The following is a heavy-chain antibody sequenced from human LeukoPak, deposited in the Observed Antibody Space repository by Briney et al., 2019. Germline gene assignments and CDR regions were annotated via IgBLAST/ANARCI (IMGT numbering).Heavy chain of an antibody. J-gene: IGHJ4*02. D-gene: IGHD1-26*01. V-gene: IGHV1-69*04. CDR3: ARDPGHFSGSRLDY. Sequence: SVKVSCKASGGTFSSYAISWVRQAPGQGLEWMGRIIPILGIANYAQKFQGRVTITADKSTSTAYMELSSLRSEDTAVYYCARDPGHFSGSRLDYWGQGTLVTVSS. CDR1: GGTFSSYA. CDR2: IIPILGIA.